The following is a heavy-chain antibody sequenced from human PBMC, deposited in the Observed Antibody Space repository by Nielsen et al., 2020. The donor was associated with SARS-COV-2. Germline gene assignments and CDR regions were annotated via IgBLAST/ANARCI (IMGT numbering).Heavy chain of an antibody. CDR1: GYRFTSYA. V-gene: IGHV1-3*01. CDR3: ARGGVNGWWDY. CDR2: INAGNGYT. D-gene: IGHD6-19*01. J-gene: IGHJ4*02. Sequence: ASVKVSCKASGYRFTSYAIHWVRQAPGQGLESMGWINAGNGYTEYSQNFQGRVTITTDTSATTAYMEVRYLKSEDTAVFHCARGGVNGWWDYWGQGTLVTVSS.